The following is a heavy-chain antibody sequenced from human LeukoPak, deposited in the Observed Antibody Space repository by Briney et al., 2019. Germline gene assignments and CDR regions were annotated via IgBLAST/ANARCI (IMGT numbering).Heavy chain of an antibody. CDR1: GGSISTYY. CDR3: ARGYDILTGYTSAYAFDI. V-gene: IGHV4-59*01. J-gene: IGHJ3*02. D-gene: IGHD3-9*01. CDR2: IYYTGST. Sequence: PSETLSLTCTVSGGSISTYYWSWIRQPPGKGLEWIGYIYYTGSTSYNPSLKSRVTMSLDASKNQFSLELNSVTPADTALYYCARGYDILTGYTSAYAFDIWGQGTMVTVSS.